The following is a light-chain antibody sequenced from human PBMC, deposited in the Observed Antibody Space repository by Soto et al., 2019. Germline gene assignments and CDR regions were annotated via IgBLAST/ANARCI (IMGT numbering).Light chain of an antibody. Sequence: QSALTQPASVSGSPGQSITISCTGTSGDFVSYNRVSWYQQPPGTAPKLIIYEASNRPSGVPDRFSGSKSGNTASLTISGLQAADEADYYCSLYTSENTYVFGTGTKLTVL. V-gene: IGLV2-18*01. CDR3: SLYTSENTYV. CDR1: SGDFVSYNR. CDR2: EAS. J-gene: IGLJ1*01.